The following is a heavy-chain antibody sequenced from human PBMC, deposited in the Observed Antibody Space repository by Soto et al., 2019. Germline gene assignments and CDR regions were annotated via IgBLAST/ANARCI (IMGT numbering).Heavy chain of an antibody. J-gene: IGHJ6*02. Sequence: GGSLRLSCAASGFTFSNAWMNWVRQAPGKGLEWVGRIKSKTDGGTTDYAAPVKGRFTISRDDSKNTLYLQMNSLKTEDTAVYYCTTDPIDGYSYAKYYYYGMDVWGQGTTVTVSS. CDR2: IKSKTDGGTT. CDR3: TTDPIDGYSYAKYYYYGMDV. V-gene: IGHV3-15*07. D-gene: IGHD5-18*01. CDR1: GFTFSNAW.